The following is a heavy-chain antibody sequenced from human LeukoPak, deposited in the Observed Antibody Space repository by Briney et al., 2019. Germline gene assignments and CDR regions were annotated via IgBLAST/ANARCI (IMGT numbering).Heavy chain of an antibody. CDR3: ARSASHDYGPTDAFDI. D-gene: IGHD4-17*01. CDR1: TGSISSYY. J-gene: IGHJ3*02. V-gene: IGHV4-59*08. CDR2: IYYSGST. Sequence: SDTLSLTCIASTGSISSYYWSWIRQPPGKGLEWIGNIYYSGSTNYNSSLKSRVTISVDTSKNLFSLRLSSMTAADTAVYYCARSASHDYGPTDAFDIWGQGTMVTVSS.